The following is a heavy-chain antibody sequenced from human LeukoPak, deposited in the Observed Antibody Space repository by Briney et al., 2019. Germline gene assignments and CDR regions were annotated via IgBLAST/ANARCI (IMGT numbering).Heavy chain of an antibody. CDR1: GFTFSSYA. CDR3: ARAVTTVTSVYFDY. Sequence: PGRSLRLSCAASGFTFSSYAMHWVRQAPGKGLEWVAVISYDGSNKYYADSVKGRFTISRDNSKSTLYLQMNSLRAEDTAVYYCARAVTTVTSVYFDYWGQGTLVTVSS. V-gene: IGHV3-30-3*01. CDR2: ISYDGSNK. D-gene: IGHD4-17*01. J-gene: IGHJ4*02.